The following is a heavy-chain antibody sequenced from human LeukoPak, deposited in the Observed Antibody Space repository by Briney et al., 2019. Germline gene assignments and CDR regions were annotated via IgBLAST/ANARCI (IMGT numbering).Heavy chain of an antibody. CDR1: GFKFDDYD. CDR3: ARDPFCSSTGCNFEDWFDP. CDR2: ITWNGDKT. V-gene: IGHV3-20*04. Sequence: PGGSLRLSCTASGFKFDDYDMSWVRQVPGKGLEWVSGITWNGDKTGYADSVRGRFAISRDNTKKSLYLQMSSLRAEDTALYYCARDPFCSSTGCNFEDWFDPWGPGTLVTVSS. J-gene: IGHJ5*02. D-gene: IGHD2-2*01.